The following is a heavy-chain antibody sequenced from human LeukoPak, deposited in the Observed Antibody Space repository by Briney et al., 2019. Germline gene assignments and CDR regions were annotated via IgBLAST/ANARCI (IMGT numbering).Heavy chain of an antibody. J-gene: IGHJ2*01. V-gene: IGHV2-5*02. CDR2: IYWDDDK. Sequence: ESGPTLVNPTQTLTLTCTISGFSLSTNEVGVGWIRQPPGKALEWLALIYWDDDKRYSPSLKGRLTLTKDTSKNQVVLTMTNMDPVDTATYYCAHSAKETDASGSYHWYFDLWGRGTLVTVSS. CDR1: GFSLSTNEVG. D-gene: IGHD3-10*01. CDR3: AHSAKETDASGSYHWYFDL.